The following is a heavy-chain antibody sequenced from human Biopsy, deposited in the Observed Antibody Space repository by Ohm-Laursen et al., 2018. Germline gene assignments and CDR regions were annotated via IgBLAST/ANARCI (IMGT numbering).Heavy chain of an antibody. V-gene: IGHV4-59*02. Sequence: TLSLTCSVSGGSVRGYYWSWIRQPPGKGLEWIGHISYTGYTSYNASLKSRVTISVDASRNHFSLRLSSLTAADTAVYYCARGSNDFGGLYFPRWGQGTLLTVSS. CDR1: GGSVRGYY. J-gene: IGHJ4*02. CDR3: ARGSNDFGGLYFPR. CDR2: ISYTGYT. D-gene: IGHD4-23*01.